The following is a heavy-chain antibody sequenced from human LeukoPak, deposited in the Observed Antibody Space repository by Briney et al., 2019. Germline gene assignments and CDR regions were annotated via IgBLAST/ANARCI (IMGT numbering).Heavy chain of an antibody. D-gene: IGHD6-19*01. CDR3: AREVAVAGTGDAFDI. CDR1: GYTFTGYY. V-gene: IGHV1-2*04. CDR2: INPNSGGT. Sequence: ASVKVSCKASGYTFTGYYMHWVRQAPGQGLEWMGWINPNSGGTNYAQKFQGWVTMTRDTSISTAYMELSRLRSDDTAVYYCAREVAVAGTGDAFDIWGQGTMVTVSS. J-gene: IGHJ3*02.